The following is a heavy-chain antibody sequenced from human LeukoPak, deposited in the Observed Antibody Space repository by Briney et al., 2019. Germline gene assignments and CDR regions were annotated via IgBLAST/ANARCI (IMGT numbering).Heavy chain of an antibody. CDR2: INPSGGST. CDR1: GYTFTSYY. CDR3: ARDRADYYDSSGYYQASYYFDY. V-gene: IGHV1-46*01. J-gene: IGHJ4*02. D-gene: IGHD3-22*01. Sequence: ASVKVSCKASGYTFTSYYMHWVRQAPGQGLEWMGIINPSGGSTSYAQKFQGRVTMTRDTSTSTVYMELSSLRSEDTAVYYCARDRADYYDSSGYYQASYYFDYWGQGTLVTVSS.